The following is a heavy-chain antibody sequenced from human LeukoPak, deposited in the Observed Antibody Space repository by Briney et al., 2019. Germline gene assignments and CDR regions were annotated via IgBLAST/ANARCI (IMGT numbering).Heavy chain of an antibody. J-gene: IGHJ4*02. CDR1: GYTFTSYY. CDR3: ARDYAMGGSYFSSNY. CDR2: INPSGGST. D-gene: IGHD1-26*01. Sequence: ASVKVSCKASGYTFTSYYMHWVRQAPGQGLEWMGLINPSGGSTSYAQKFQGRVTMTRDTSTSTVYMELSSLRSEDTAVYYCARDYAMGGSYFSSNYWGQGTLVTVSS. V-gene: IGHV1-46*01.